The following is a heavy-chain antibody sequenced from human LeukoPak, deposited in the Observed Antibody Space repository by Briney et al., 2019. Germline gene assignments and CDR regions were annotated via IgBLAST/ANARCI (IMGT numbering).Heavy chain of an antibody. V-gene: IGHV3-48*03. CDR1: GFTFSSYE. D-gene: IGHD6-19*01. CDR3: VRATSRIGVAGTMCY. Sequence: GGSLRLSCVASGFTFSSYEMNWVRQTPAKGLERVSYVSRSGTTIYYADSVKGRFTISRDNAKNSLYLQMNSLRAEGTAVYYCVRATSRIGVAGTMCYGGQASRPTVSS. J-gene: IGHJ1*01. CDR2: VSRSGTTI.